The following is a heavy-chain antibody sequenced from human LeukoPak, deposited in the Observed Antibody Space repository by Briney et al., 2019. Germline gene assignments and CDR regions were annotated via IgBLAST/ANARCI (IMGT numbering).Heavy chain of an antibody. Sequence: QTGRSMRLSSAAAGFTLSIYGMDWVSQAPGKGLEWVAVISYDGSNKYYADSVKGRFTISRDNSKNTLYLQMNSLRAEDTAVYYCAKGFRPFDYWGQGTLVTVSS. CDR2: ISYDGSNK. J-gene: IGHJ4*02. D-gene: IGHD3-10*01. CDR1: GFTLSIYG. V-gene: IGHV3-30*18. CDR3: AKGFRPFDY.